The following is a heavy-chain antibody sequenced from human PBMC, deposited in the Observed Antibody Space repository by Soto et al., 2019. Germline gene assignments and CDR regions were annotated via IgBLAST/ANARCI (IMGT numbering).Heavy chain of an antibody. D-gene: IGHD4-17*01. Sequence: EVQLLESGGGLVHPGGSLRLSCEASGFSFSSFAMSWVRQAPGKRLGWVSGIGGSGGSTYYADSVKGRFTICRDNSKNTMYLPMNSLRVEDTAVYYCARAEDDYGDQDHFDFWGQGTLVTVSS. V-gene: IGHV3-23*01. CDR3: ARAEDDYGDQDHFDF. J-gene: IGHJ4*02. CDR1: GFSFSSFA. CDR2: IGGSGGST.